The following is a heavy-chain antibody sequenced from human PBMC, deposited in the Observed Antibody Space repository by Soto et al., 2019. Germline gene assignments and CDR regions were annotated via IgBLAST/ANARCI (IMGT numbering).Heavy chain of an antibody. CDR3: ASSTTYYYDSSGYYLPTYFDY. Sequence: QVQLQESGPGLVKPSQTLSLTCTVSGGSISSGDYYWSWIRQPPGKGLEWIGYIYYSGSTYYNPSPKSRVTISVDTSKNQFSLKLSSVTAADTAVYYCASSTTYYYDSSGYYLPTYFDYWGQGTLVTVSS. CDR2: IYYSGST. CDR1: GGSISSGDYY. V-gene: IGHV4-30-4*01. D-gene: IGHD3-22*01. J-gene: IGHJ4*02.